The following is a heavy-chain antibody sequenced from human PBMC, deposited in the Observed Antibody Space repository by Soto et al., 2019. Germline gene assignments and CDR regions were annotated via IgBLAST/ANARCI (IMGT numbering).Heavy chain of an antibody. CDR2: IYYSGST. D-gene: IGHD4-4*01. V-gene: IGHV4-59*01. Sequence: SQTLSLTCTVSGGSISSYYWSWIRQPPGKGLEWIGYIYYSGSTNYNPSLKSRVTISVDTSKNQFSLKLSSVTAADTAVYYCARELQPRFWDNYYYYYMDVWGKGTTVTVSS. J-gene: IGHJ6*03. CDR3: ARELQPRFWDNYYYYYMDV. CDR1: GGSISSYY.